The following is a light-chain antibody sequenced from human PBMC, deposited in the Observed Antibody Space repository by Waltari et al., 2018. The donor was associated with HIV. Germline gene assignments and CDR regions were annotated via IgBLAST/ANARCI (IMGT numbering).Light chain of an antibody. CDR1: SSNIGINT. V-gene: IGLV1-44*01. CDR3: AAWDDRLNGWV. CDR2: SSN. J-gene: IGLJ3*02. Sequence: QSVLTQPPSASGTPGQRVTISCSGSSSNIGINTVNWYQHLPGTAPKLLIYSSNQRPSGVPDRFSGSKSGTSASLAISWLQSEDEADYYCAAWDDRLNGWVFGGGTKLTVL.